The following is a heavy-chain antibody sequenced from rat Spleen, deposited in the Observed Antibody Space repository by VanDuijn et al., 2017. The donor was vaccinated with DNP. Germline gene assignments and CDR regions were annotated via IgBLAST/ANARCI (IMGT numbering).Heavy chain of an antibody. Sequence: QVQLKESGPGLVQPSQTLSLTCTVSGFSLISYHVHWVRQPPGKGLEWIAAISRGGNTYYNPALTSRLSISRDTSKSQVFLKMNSLQTEDTAIYFCTRDVPNYLDYWGQGVMVTVSS. J-gene: IGHJ2*01. CDR3: TRDVPNYLDY. CDR1: GFSLISYH. V-gene: IGHV2S12*01. CDR2: ISRGGNT.